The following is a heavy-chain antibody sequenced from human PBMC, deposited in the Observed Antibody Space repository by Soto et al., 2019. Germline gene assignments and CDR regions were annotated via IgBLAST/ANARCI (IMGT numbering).Heavy chain of an antibody. J-gene: IGHJ6*02. CDR2: IIPMYGVT. Sequence: GASVKVSCKASGGTFSTSALTWVRQAPGQGLEWMGRIIPMYGVTYYAQKLQGRLTISADESTKTTYMELSSLTSDDTASYYYAMDVWGQGATVTVSS. CDR3: AMDV. CDR1: GGTFSTSA. V-gene: IGHV1-69*13.